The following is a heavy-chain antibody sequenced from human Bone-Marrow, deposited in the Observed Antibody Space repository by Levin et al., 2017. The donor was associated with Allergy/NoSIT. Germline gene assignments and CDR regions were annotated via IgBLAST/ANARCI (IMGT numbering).Heavy chain of an antibody. V-gene: IGHV1-69*06. J-gene: IGHJ4*02. Sequence: SVKVSCKASGGTFSSYAISWVRQAPGQGLEWMGGIIPIFGTANYAQKFQGRVTITADKSTSTAYMELSSLRSEDTAVYYCARDDAEVVAGRRINPLDYWGQGTLVTVSS. D-gene: IGHD6-19*01. CDR1: GGTFSSYA. CDR3: ARDDAEVVAGRRINPLDY. CDR2: IIPIFGTA.